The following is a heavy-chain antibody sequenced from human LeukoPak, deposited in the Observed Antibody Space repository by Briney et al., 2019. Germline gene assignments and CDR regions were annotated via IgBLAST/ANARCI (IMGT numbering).Heavy chain of an antibody. D-gene: IGHD5-18*01. Sequence: SETLSLTCTVSGGSISSNAYYWGWIRQPPGKGLEWIGSIFYSGDTFYEPSLKGRVTISADASKNQLSLEMNFETAADTAIYYCGRHGGNSYGFLFFDYWGQGTLVSVSS. CDR3: GRHGGNSYGFLFFDY. CDR2: IFYSGDT. V-gene: IGHV4-39*01. J-gene: IGHJ4*02. CDR1: GGSISSNAYY.